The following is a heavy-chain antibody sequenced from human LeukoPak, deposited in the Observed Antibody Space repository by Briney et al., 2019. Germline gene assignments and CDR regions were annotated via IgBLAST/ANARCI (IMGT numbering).Heavy chain of an antibody. D-gene: IGHD3-3*01. CDR2: INHSGST. CDR1: GVSFSGYY. CDR3: ARGSPGYDFWSGYFYYGMDV. J-gene: IGHJ6*02. V-gene: IGHV4-34*01. Sequence: SETLSLTCAVYGVSFSGYYWSWIRQPPGKGLEWIGEINHSGSTNYNPSLKSRVTISVDTSKNQFSLKLSSVTAADTAVYYCARGSPGYDFWSGYFYYGMDVWGQGTTVTVSS.